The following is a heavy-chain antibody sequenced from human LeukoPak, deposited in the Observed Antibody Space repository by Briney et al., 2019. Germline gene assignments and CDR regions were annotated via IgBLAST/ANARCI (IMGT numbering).Heavy chain of an antibody. CDR1: GYSISSGYY. D-gene: IGHD5-18*01. Sequence: SETLSLTCTVSGYSISSGYYWGWIRQPPGKGLEWIGSIYHSGRTFYNPSLKSRVTISVDTSKNQFSLKLSSVTAADTAVYYCAREKSGYSYGYGFPDYWGQGTLVTVSS. V-gene: IGHV4-38-2*02. J-gene: IGHJ4*02. CDR3: AREKSGYSYGYGFPDY. CDR2: IYHSGRT.